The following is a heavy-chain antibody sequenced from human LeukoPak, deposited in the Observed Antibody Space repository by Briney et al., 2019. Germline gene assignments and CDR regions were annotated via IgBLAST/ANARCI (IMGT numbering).Heavy chain of an antibody. D-gene: IGHD6-13*01. Sequence: ASVKVSCKASGYTFTGYYMNWVRQAPGQGLEWMGWINPNSGGTNYAQKFQGRVTMTRDTSISTAYMELSRLRSDDTAVYYCASPLAAAGRRQPSNWFDPWGQGTLVTVSS. V-gene: IGHV1-2*02. J-gene: IGHJ5*02. CDR1: GYTFTGYY. CDR2: INPNSGGT. CDR3: ASPLAAAGRRQPSNWFDP.